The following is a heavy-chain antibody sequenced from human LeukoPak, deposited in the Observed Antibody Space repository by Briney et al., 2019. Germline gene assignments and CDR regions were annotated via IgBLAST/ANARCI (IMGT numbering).Heavy chain of an antibody. J-gene: IGHJ1*01. CDR3: ARDFSTSARGGYFQH. Sequence: GGSLRLSCAASGFTFSSYAMHWVRQVPGKGLEWVAVISYDGSNKYYADSVKGRFTISRDNSKNTLYLQMNSLRAEDTAVYYCARDFSTSARGGYFQHWGQGTLVTVSS. CDR2: ISYDGSNK. D-gene: IGHD2-2*01. CDR1: GFTFSSYA. V-gene: IGHV3-30-3*01.